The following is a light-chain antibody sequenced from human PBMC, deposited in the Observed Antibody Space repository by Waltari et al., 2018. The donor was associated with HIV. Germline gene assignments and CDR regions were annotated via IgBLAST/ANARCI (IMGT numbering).Light chain of an antibody. Sequence: QSVLTQPTSASGTPGQRVTISCSGSSSNIGSNTVNWYQQLPGMAPKLLIYSNNQRPSGVSDRFSGSKSGTSASLAISGLQSEDEADYYCAAWDDSLNGVVFGGGTKLTVL. CDR2: SNN. J-gene: IGLJ2*01. CDR1: SSNIGSNT. V-gene: IGLV1-44*01. CDR3: AAWDDSLNGVV.